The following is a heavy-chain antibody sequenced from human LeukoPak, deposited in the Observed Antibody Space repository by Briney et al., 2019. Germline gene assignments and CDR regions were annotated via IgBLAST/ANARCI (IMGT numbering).Heavy chain of an antibody. CDR1: GGSISSYY. V-gene: IGHV4-59*08. CDR3: ARHRGYSYGYDY. J-gene: IGHJ4*02. CDR2: IYYSGST. D-gene: IGHD5-18*01. Sequence: SETLSLTCTVSGGSISSYYWSWIRQPPGKGLEWIGYIYYSGSTNYNPSLKSRVTISVDTSKNQFSLKLSSVTAADTAVYYCARHRGYSYGYDYWGQGTLVTVSS.